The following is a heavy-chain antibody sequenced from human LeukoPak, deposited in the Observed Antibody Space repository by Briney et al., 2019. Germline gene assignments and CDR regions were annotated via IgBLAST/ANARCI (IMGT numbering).Heavy chain of an antibody. CDR1: GGTFSSYA. CDR2: IIPIFGTA. J-gene: IGHJ4*02. D-gene: IGHD3-3*01. V-gene: IGHV1-69*01. CDR3: ARDIATIFGGGYFDY. Sequence: SVKVSCKASGGTFSSYAISWVRQAPGQGLEWMGGIIPIFGTANYAQKFQGRVMITADESTSTAYMELSSLRSEDTAVYYCARDIATIFGGGYFDYWGQGTLVTVSS.